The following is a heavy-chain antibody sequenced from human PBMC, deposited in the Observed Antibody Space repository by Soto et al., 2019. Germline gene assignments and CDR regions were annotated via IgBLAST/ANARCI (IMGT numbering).Heavy chain of an antibody. CDR3: ARDLSGYSISF. J-gene: IGHJ1*01. V-gene: IGHV3-66*01. D-gene: IGHD3-22*01. CDR2: IYSGDAT. CDR1: GLSVSDNY. Sequence: GGSLRLSCEASGLSVSDNYMSWVRQAPGKGLEWVSVIYSGDATYYADSVKGRFTVSSDFSQNTVYLQMNSLRAEDTAMYYCARDLSGYSISFRGQGSQDPVS.